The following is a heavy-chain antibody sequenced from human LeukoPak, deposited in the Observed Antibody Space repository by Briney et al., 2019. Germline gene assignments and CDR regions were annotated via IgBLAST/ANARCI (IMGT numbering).Heavy chain of an antibody. Sequence: GASVKVSCKTSGYSFSSHGISWVRQAPGQGLEWMGWISGYDGDRKYAQKVQGRVTMTTDTSTSTAYMELRSLRSDDTAVYYCARELYSSRQIDYWGQGTLVTVSS. CDR2: ISGYDGDR. J-gene: IGHJ4*02. CDR3: ARELYSSRQIDY. D-gene: IGHD6-13*01. V-gene: IGHV1-18*01. CDR1: GYSFSSHG.